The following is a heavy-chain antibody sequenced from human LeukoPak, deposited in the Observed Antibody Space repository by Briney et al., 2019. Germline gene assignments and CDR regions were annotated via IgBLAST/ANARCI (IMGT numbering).Heavy chain of an antibody. CDR3: ARLLGATSGWDYFDY. D-gene: IGHD1-26*01. CDR2: IYPGDSDT. CDR1: GNSFTSYW. Sequence: GESLKISCKASGNSFTSYWIAWVRQMPGKGLEWMGIIYPGDSDTRYSPSFQGQVTISADKSISTAYLQWSSLKASDTAMYYCARLLGATSGWDYFDYWGQGTLVTVSS. J-gene: IGHJ4*02. V-gene: IGHV5-51*01.